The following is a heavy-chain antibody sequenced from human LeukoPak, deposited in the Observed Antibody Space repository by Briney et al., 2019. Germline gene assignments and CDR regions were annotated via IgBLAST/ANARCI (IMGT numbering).Heavy chain of an antibody. D-gene: IGHD3-16*02. Sequence: PSETLSLTCTVSGGSISSYYWSWIRQPPGKGLEWIGYIYYSGSTNYNPSLKSRVTISVDTSKNQFSLKLSSVTAADTAVYYCARDRNDYVWGSYRDGMDVWGQGTTVTVSS. CDR1: GGSISSYY. CDR3: ARDRNDYVWGSYRDGMDV. V-gene: IGHV4-59*01. J-gene: IGHJ6*02. CDR2: IYYSGST.